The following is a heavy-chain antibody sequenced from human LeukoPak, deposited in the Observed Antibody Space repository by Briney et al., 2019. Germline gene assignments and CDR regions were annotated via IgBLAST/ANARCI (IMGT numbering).Heavy chain of an antibody. CDR2: ISSNGGST. CDR1: GFTFSSYA. V-gene: IGHV3-64*01. J-gene: IGHJ4*02. Sequence: PGGSLRLSCAASGFTFSSYAMHWVRQAPGKGLEYVSAISSNGGSTYYANSVKGRFTISRDNSKNTLYLQMGSLRAEDMAVYYCARVSEWLVLDYWGQGTLVTVSS. D-gene: IGHD6-19*01. CDR3: ARVSEWLVLDY.